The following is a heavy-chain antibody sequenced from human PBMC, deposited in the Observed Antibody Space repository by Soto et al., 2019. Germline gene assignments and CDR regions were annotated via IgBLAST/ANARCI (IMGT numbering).Heavy chain of an antibody. D-gene: IGHD6-13*01. CDR1: GGTFSSYT. V-gene: IGHV1-69*08. CDR3: ARDRGIAAAAPNWFDP. J-gene: IGHJ5*02. CDR2: IIPILGIA. Sequence: QVQLVQSGAEVKKPGSSVKVSCKASGGTFSSYTISWVRQAPGQGLEWMGRIIPILGIANYAQKFQGRVTITADKSTSTADRELSSLRSEDTAVYYCARDRGIAAAAPNWFDPWGQGTLVTVSS.